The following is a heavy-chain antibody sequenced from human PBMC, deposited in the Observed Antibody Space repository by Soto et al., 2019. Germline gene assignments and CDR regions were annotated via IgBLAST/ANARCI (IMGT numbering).Heavy chain of an antibody. Sequence: PVASLRLSFTSSGFTFRTYGMHMFRQVPGKGLEWVAVIWYDGSNKYYADSVKGRFTISRDNSKNSLYLQMNSLRAEDTAVYYCATPGIAAAGAAHLGYWGQGT. CDR1: GFTFRTYG. J-gene: IGHJ4*02. CDR2: IWYDGSNK. CDR3: ATPGIAAAGAAHLGY. V-gene: IGHV3-33*01. D-gene: IGHD6-13*01.